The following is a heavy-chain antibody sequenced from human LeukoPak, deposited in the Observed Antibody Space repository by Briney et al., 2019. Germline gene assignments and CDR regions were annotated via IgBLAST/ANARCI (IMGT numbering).Heavy chain of an antibody. J-gene: IGHJ4*02. V-gene: IGHV4-34*01. CDR3: ARGRRFRCSGGSCYGGPIDY. D-gene: IGHD2-15*01. CDR2: INHSGST. Sequence: PSETLSLTCAVYGGSFSGYYWSWIRQPPGKGLEWIGEINHSGSTNYNPSLKSRVTISVGTSKNQFSLKLSSVTAADTAVYYCARGRRFRCSGGSCYGGPIDYWGQGTLVTVSS. CDR1: GGSFSGYY.